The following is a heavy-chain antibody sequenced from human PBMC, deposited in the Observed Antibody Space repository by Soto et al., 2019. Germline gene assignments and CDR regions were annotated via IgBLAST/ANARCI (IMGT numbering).Heavy chain of an antibody. CDR2: INPSGDSA. CDR1: GYTFTSYY. D-gene: IGHD2-2*01. J-gene: IGHJ4*02. CDR3: AIVLHYIVVVPAAPDGY. V-gene: IGHV1-46*01. Sequence: ASVKVSCKASGYTFTSYYMHWVRQAPGQGLEWMGLINPSGDSASYAQKFQGRVTMTTDTSTSTAYMELRSLRSDDTAVYYCAIVLHYIVVVPAAPDGYWGQGTLVTVSS.